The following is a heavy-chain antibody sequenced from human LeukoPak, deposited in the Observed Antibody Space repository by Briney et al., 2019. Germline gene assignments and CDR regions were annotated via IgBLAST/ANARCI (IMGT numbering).Heavy chain of an antibody. CDR1: GGSISSSSYY. D-gene: IGHD3-3*01. V-gene: IGHV4-39*01. CDR2: IYYSWST. J-gene: IGHJ4*02. Sequence: SETLSLTCTVSGGSISSSSYYWGWIRQPPGKGLEWIGSIYYSWSTYYNPSLKSRVTISVDTSKNQFSLKLSSVTAADTAVYYCATQFYTITIFGVVTLYYFDYWGQGTLVTVSS. CDR3: ATQFYTITIFGVVTLYYFDY.